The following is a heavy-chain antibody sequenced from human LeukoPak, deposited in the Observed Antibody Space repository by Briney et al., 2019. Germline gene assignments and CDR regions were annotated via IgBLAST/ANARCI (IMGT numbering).Heavy chain of an antibody. V-gene: IGHV4-34*01. D-gene: IGHD5-24*01. CDR2: INHSGST. Sequence: MPSETLSLTCAVYGGSFSGYYWSWIRQPPGKGLEWIGEINHSGSTNYNPSLKSRVTISVDTSKNQFSLKLSSVTAADTAVYYCARDNIEIATKGSFDYWGQGTLVTVSS. CDR3: ARDNIEIATKGSFDY. J-gene: IGHJ4*02. CDR1: GGSFSGYY.